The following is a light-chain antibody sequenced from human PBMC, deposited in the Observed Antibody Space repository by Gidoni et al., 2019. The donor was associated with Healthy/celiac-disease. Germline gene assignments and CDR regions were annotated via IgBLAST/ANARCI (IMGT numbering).Light chain of an antibody. J-gene: IGKJ1*01. Sequence: AIRMTQSPSSFSASTGDRVTITCRASQGISSYLAWYQQKPGKAPKLLLYAASTLQSGVPSRFSGSGSGTDFTLTISCLQSEDFATYYCRQYYSYPRTFGQXTKVEIK. V-gene: IGKV1-8*01. CDR1: QGISSY. CDR3: RQYYSYPRT. CDR2: AAS.